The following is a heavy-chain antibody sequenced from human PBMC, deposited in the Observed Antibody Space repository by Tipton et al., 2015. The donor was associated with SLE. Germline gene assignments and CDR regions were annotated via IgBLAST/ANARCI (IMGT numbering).Heavy chain of an antibody. J-gene: IGHJ6*02. CDR1: GYSISSGYY. Sequence: TLSLTCAVSGYSISSGYYWGWIRQPPGKGLEWIGSIYYSGSTYYNPSLKSRVTISVDTSKNQFSLKLNSVTAADTAVFYCARLGQLANVGGSTYYHPLDVWGQGTTVTVSS. CDR3: ARLGQLANVGGSTYYHPLDV. V-gene: IGHV4-38-2*01. CDR2: IYYSGST. D-gene: IGHD6-6*01.